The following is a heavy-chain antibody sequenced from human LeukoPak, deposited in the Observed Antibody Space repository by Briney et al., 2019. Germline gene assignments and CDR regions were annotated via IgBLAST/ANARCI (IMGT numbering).Heavy chain of an antibody. CDR3: ARRGLHDY. CDR2: ISGSGGGT. J-gene: IGHJ4*02. CDR1: GFTFSSYA. V-gene: IGHV3-23*01. D-gene: IGHD5/OR15-5a*01. Sequence: GGSLRLSCAASGFTFSSYAMSWVRQAPGKGLEWVSAISGSGGGTYYADSVKGRFTISRDNSKNTLHLQMDSLGVEDTALYYCARRGLHDYWGQGTLVTVSS.